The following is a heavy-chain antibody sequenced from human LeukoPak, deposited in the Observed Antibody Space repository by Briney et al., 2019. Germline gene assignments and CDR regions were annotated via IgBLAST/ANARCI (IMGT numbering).Heavy chain of an antibody. CDR1: GYTFTGYY. CDR2: INPNSGGT. V-gene: IGHV1-2*06. J-gene: IGHJ4*02. CDR3: ARELPTPGIAAAGADY. D-gene: IGHD6-13*01. Sequence: ASVKVSFTASGYTFTGYYMHWVRQASGQGLEWMGRINPNSGGTNYAQKFQGRVTMTRDTSISTAYMELSRLRSDDTAVYYCARELPTPGIAAAGADYWGQGTLVTVSS.